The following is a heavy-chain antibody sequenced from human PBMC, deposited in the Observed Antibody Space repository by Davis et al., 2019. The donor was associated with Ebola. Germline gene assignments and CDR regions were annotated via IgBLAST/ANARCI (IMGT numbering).Heavy chain of an antibody. CDR3: ESAPPEWLRLYYYYGMDV. Sequence: SVKVSCKASGGTFSSYAISWVRQAPGQGLEWMGGIIPIFGTANYAQKFQGRVTITADKSTSTAYMELSSLRSEDKAVYYCESAPPEWLRLYYYYGMDVWGQGTTVTVSS. V-gene: IGHV1-69*06. D-gene: IGHD5-12*01. CDR2: IIPIFGTA. J-gene: IGHJ6*02. CDR1: GGTFSSYA.